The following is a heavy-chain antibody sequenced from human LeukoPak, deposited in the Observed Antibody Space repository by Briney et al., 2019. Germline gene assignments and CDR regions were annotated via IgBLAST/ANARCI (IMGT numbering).Heavy chain of an antibody. Sequence: SETLSLTCTVSGGSISSYYWSWIRQPAGKGLEWIGRIYTSGSTNYNPSLKSRVTMSVDTSKNQFSMKLSSVTAADTAVYYCARERPDIVVVPAATDYSYYMDVWGKGTTVTVSS. CDR2: IYTSGST. CDR3: ARERPDIVVVPAATDYSYYMDV. J-gene: IGHJ6*03. V-gene: IGHV4-4*07. CDR1: GGSISSYY. D-gene: IGHD2-2*01.